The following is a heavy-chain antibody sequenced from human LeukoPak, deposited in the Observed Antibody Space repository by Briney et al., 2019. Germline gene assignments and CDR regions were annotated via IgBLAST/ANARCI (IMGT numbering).Heavy chain of an antibody. D-gene: IGHD2-15*01. CDR3: ARVGVGAPEYFQH. V-gene: IGHV4-38-2*01. CDR2: MYHSGNT. J-gene: IGHJ1*01. CDR1: GYSISSGYY. Sequence: SETLSLTCAVSGYSISSGYYWGWIRQPPGKGLEWIGSMYHSGNTFYNPSLKSRVTISVDTSKNHFSLNLASVTAADTAVYYCARVGVGAPEYFQHWGQGTLVTVSS.